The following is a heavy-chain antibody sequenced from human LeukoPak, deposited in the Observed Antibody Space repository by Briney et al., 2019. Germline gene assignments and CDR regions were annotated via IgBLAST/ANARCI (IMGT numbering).Heavy chain of an antibody. J-gene: IGHJ3*02. CDR1: GVSISSYY. CDR3: AKEHDAFDI. V-gene: IGHV4-59*12. CDR2: IYYSGST. Sequence: PSETLSLTCTVSGVSISSYYWSWIRQPPGKGLEWIGYIYYSGSTNYNPSLKSRVTISVDTSKNQFSLKLSSVTAADTAVYYCAKEHDAFDIWGQGTMVTVSS.